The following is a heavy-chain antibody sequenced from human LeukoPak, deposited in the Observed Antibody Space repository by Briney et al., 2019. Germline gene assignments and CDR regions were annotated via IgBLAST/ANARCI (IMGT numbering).Heavy chain of an antibody. CDR1: AYSFTSYW. Sequence: GESLKISCKGSAYSFTSYWIGWVRQMPGKGLEWMGIIYPGDSDTRYSPSFQGQVTISADKSISTAYLQWSSLKASDTAMYYCARLRDIVVLPAAIVGFDPWGQGTLVTVSS. D-gene: IGHD2-2*01. CDR2: IYPGDSDT. CDR3: ARLRDIVVLPAAIVGFDP. V-gene: IGHV5-51*01. J-gene: IGHJ5*02.